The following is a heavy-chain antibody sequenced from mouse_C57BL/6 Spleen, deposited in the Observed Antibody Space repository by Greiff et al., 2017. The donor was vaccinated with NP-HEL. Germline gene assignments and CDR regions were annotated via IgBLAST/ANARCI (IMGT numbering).Heavy chain of an antibody. CDR2: INPYNGDT. D-gene: IGHD2-1*01. V-gene: IGHV1-20*01. Sequence: EVQLQESGPELVKPGDSVKISCKASGYSFTGYFMNWVMQSHGKSLEWIGRINPYNGDTFYNQKFKGKATLTVDKSSSTAHMELRSLTSEDSAVYYCARAHYGTQAWFAYWGQGTLVTVSA. CDR1: GYSFTGYF. J-gene: IGHJ3*01. CDR3: ARAHYGTQAWFAY.